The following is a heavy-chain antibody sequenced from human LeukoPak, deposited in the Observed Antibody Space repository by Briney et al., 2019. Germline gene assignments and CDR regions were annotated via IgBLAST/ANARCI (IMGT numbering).Heavy chain of an antibody. V-gene: IGHV1-8*01. CDR3: ARVPSARGIYDSRGYQYNWFDP. CDR1: GYTFTSYD. CDR2: MNPNSGNT. J-gene: IGHJ5*02. D-gene: IGHD3-22*01. Sequence: GASVKVSCKASGYTFTSYDINWVRQATGQGLEWMGWMNPNSGNTGYAQKFQGRVTMTRNTSISTAYMELSSLRSEDTAVYYCARVPSARGIYDSRGYQYNWFDPWGQGTLVTVSS.